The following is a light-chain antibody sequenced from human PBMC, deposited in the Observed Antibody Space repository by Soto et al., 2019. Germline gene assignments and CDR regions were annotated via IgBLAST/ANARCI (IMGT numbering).Light chain of an antibody. CDR3: QQRSNCPRT. CDR2: DTS. Sequence: EIVLTQSPATLSLSPGERATLSCRASQSVANYLGWYQQTPGQAPRLLIYDTSKRATGIPARLSGSGSETHFTLTINSLEPEDFAIYYWQQRSNCPRTFRGGTKVEIK. CDR1: QSVANY. J-gene: IGKJ4*01. V-gene: IGKV3-11*01.